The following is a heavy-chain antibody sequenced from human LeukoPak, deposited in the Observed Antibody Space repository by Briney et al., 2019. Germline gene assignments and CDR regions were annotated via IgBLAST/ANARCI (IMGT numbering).Heavy chain of an antibody. CDR3: ARGGDDIVVATYYYYYGMDV. CDR2: IYSGGSI. CDR1: GFTVSSNY. J-gene: IGHJ6*02. Sequence: TGGSLRLSCAASGFTVSSNYMSWVRQAPGKGLEWVSVIYSGGSIYYADSVKGRFSISRDNSKNTLYLQMNSLRAEDTAVYYCARGGDDIVVATYYYYYGMDVWDQGTTVTASS. D-gene: IGHD2-15*01. V-gene: IGHV3-53*01.